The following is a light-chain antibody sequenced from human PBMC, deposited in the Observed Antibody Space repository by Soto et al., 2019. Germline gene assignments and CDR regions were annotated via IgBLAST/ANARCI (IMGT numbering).Light chain of an antibody. V-gene: IGLV2-14*01. J-gene: IGLJ1*01. CDR1: SSDVGGYNY. CDR3: SSYTSRSTLNV. CDR2: YVS. Sequence: QSALTQPASVSGSPGQSITISCTGTSSDVGGYNYVSWYQQQPGKAPKLMIYYVSNRPSGVSNRFSGSKSGNTASLTISGLQAEDEADYYCSSYTSRSTLNVFGTGTKVTVL.